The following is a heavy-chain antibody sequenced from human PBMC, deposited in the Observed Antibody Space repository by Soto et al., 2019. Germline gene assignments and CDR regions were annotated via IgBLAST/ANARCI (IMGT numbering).Heavy chain of an antibody. J-gene: IGHJ4*02. CDR1: GFIFSSYA. CDR3: AKTHFDYGDYVSNY. Sequence: PGGSLRLSCAASGFIFSSYAMSWVRQAPGKGLEWVSTITGSGFSTYYADSVKGRLTISRDNSKNTLYLQMNSLRAEDTALYYCAKTHFDYGDYVSNYWGQGTLVTVSS. V-gene: IGHV3-23*01. D-gene: IGHD4-17*01. CDR2: ITGSGFST.